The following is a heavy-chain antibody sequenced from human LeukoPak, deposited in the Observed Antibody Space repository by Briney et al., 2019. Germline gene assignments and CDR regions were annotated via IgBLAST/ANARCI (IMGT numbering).Heavy chain of an antibody. CDR1: GFIFNNNF. CDR2: IKQDGSEK. D-gene: IGHD3-9*01. V-gene: IGHV3-7*01. Sequence: GGSLRLSCAASGFIFNNNFMSWVRQVPGKGLEWLANIKQDGSEKTYVDSVKGRFTISRDNAKNTLYLQMNSLRAEDTAVYYCARVGTNYEILTGYYRTYYFDYWGQGTLVTVSS. CDR3: ARVGTNYEILTGYYRTYYFDY. J-gene: IGHJ4*02.